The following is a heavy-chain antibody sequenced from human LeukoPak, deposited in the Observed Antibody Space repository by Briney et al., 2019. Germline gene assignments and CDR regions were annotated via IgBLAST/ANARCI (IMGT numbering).Heavy chain of an antibody. V-gene: IGHV3-23*01. Sequence: GGSLRLSCAASGFTFSSYEMNWVRQAPGKGLEWVSAISGSGGSTYYADSVKGRITISRDNSKSTLYLQMNSLRAEDTAVYYCARGTFYYDSSGHDAFAIWGQGTMVAVSS. CDR3: ARGTFYYDSSGHDAFAI. J-gene: IGHJ3*02. D-gene: IGHD3-22*01. CDR1: GFTFSSYE. CDR2: ISGSGGST.